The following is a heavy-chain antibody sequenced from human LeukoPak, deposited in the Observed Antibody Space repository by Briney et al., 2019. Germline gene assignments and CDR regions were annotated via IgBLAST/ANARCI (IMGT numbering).Heavy chain of an antibody. Sequence: SVKVSCKASGGTFSSYAISWVRQAPGHGLEWMGGIIPIFETANYAQKFQGRVTITADKSTSTAYMELSSLGSEDTAVYYCARAIAGRPKRGYYYYMDVWGQGTMVTVSS. CDR3: ARAIAGRPKRGYYYYMDV. V-gene: IGHV1-69*06. J-gene: IGHJ6*03. D-gene: IGHD6-6*01. CDR1: GGTFSSYA. CDR2: IIPIFETA.